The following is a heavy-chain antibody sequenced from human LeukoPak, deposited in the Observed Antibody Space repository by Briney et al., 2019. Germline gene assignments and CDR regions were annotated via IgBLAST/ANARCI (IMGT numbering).Heavy chain of an antibody. CDR1: GFTFSNSG. Sequence: GGSLRLSCAASGFTFSNSGMSWVRQAPGKGLEWVSAMSTSGSETHYADSVKGRFTIARDNSKNTLYLQMNSLRAEDTAVYYCARLLGYCSGGSCYHDAFDIWGQGTMVTVSS. CDR2: MSTSGSET. D-gene: IGHD2-15*01. J-gene: IGHJ3*02. V-gene: IGHV3-23*01. CDR3: ARLLGYCSGGSCYHDAFDI.